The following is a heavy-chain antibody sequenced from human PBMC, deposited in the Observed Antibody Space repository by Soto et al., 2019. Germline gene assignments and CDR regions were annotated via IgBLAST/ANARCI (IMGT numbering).Heavy chain of an antibody. V-gene: IGHV5-51*01. Sequence: GESLKISCKGSGYNFNRYWISWVRQMPGKGLEWMGIIYPGDSDTRYSPSLQGQVTISADKSSSVAYLQWSSLQASDTATYYCSRSMVNGTYEAFDIWAQGTMVTVSS. CDR3: SRSMVNGTYEAFDI. D-gene: IGHD2-8*01. J-gene: IGHJ3*02. CDR2: IYPGDSDT. CDR1: GYNFNRYW.